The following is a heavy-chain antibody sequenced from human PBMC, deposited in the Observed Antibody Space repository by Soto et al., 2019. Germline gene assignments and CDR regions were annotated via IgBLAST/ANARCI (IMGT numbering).Heavy chain of an antibody. D-gene: IGHD6-13*01. Sequence: GGSLRLSCAASGFTFSSYSMNWVRQAPGKGLEWVSSISSSSSYIYYADSVKGRFTISRDNSKNSLYLQMNSLRAEDTAVYYCAKASIAAAGTGFYWFDPWGQGTLVTVSS. CDR3: AKASIAAAGTGFYWFDP. CDR2: ISSSSSYI. J-gene: IGHJ5*02. V-gene: IGHV3-21*04. CDR1: GFTFSSYS.